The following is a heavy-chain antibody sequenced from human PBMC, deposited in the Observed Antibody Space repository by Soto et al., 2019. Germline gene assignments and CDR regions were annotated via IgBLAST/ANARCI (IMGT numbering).Heavy chain of an antibody. CDR1: GGPISSSGHF. D-gene: IGHD1-26*01. CDR3: ARRVYSGSGRDYFDR. V-gene: IGHV4-39*01. Sequence: PSETLSLTCSVSGGPISSSGHFWAWIRQPPGRGLEWLATIYYTGTTYYNPSLKSRLTISMDTSKDQFSLDLTSMTAADTALYFCARRVYSGSGRDYFDRWGQGSLVTVS. CDR2: IYYTGTT. J-gene: IGHJ4*02.